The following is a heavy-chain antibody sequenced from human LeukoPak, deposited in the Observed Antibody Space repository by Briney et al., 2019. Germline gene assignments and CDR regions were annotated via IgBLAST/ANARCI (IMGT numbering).Heavy chain of an antibody. CDR3: AGSYGGNAVGPFDI. CDR1: GGSFSGYH. CDR2: VSQSGGA. V-gene: IGHV4-34*01. Sequence: SETLSLTCAVSGGSFSGYHWSWIRQTPGKGLEWIGEVSQSGGASYNPSLKSRVTISVETSKNHFSLKLNSVTAADTAMYYCAGSYGGNAVGPFDIWGQGQRLSSLQ. D-gene: IGHD4-23*01. J-gene: IGHJ3*02.